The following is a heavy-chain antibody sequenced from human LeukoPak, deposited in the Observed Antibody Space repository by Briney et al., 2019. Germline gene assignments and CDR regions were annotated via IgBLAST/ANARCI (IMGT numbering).Heavy chain of an antibody. D-gene: IGHD3-9*01. J-gene: IGHJ4*02. Sequence: PGGSLRLSCAASGFTFSNAWMSWVRQAPGKGLEWVGRIKSKTDGGTTDYAAPVKGRFTISRDDLKNTLYLQMNSLKTEDTAVYYCTTGGALTGHRPYYFDYWGQGTLVTVSS. V-gene: IGHV3-15*01. CDR2: IKSKTDGGTT. CDR1: GFTFSNAW. CDR3: TTGGALTGHRPYYFDY.